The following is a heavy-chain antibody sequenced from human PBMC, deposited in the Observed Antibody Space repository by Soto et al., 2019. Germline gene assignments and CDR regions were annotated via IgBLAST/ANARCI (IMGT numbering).Heavy chain of an antibody. CDR1: GGSFSGYY. Sequence: SETLSLTCAVYGGSFSGYYWSWIRQPPGKGLEWIGEINHSGSTNYNPSPKSRVTISVDTSKNQFSLKLSSVTAADTAVYYCARRGIVVVPAAMPLDYWGQGTLVTVSS. D-gene: IGHD2-2*01. J-gene: IGHJ4*02. CDR3: ARRGIVVVPAAMPLDY. V-gene: IGHV4-34*01. CDR2: INHSGST.